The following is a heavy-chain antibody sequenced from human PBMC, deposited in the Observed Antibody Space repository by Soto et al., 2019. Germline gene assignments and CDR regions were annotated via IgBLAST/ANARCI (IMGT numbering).Heavy chain of an antibody. Sequence: GSLRLSCAASGFTFSSYAMHWVRQAPGKGLEWVAVISYDGSNKYYADSVKGRFTISRDNSKNTLYLQMNSLRAEDTAVYYCARDLSIAAAGPPFGAFDYWGHGTLVTFSS. CDR1: GFTFSSYA. V-gene: IGHV3-30-3*01. CDR2: ISYDGSNK. CDR3: ARDLSIAAAGPPFGAFDY. D-gene: IGHD6-13*01. J-gene: IGHJ4*01.